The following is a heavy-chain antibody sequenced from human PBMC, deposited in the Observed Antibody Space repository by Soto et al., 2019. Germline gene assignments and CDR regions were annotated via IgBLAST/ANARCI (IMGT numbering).Heavy chain of an antibody. CDR3: ARALYYDFWSGGNMDV. D-gene: IGHD3-3*01. J-gene: IGHJ6*03. V-gene: IGHV5-51*01. CDR1: GYSFTSYL. CDR2: IYPGDSDT. Sequence: GESLKVSCKCSGYSFTSYLIVLVRQMHGKGLEWMGIIYPGDSDTRYSPSFQGQVTISADKSISTAYLQWSSLKASDTAMYYCARALYYDFWSGGNMDVWGKGTTVTVSS.